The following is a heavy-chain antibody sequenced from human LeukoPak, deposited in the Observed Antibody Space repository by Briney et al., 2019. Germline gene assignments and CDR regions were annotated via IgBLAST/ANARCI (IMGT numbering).Heavy chain of an antibody. CDR2: INPNSGGT. D-gene: IGHD6-19*01. J-gene: IGHJ4*02. V-gene: IGHV1-2*04. CDR3: ARWGSGWLTDPYYFGY. CDR1: GYTFTSYG. Sequence: GASVKVSCKASGYTFTSYGISWVRQAPGQGLEWMGWINPNSGGTNYAQKFQGWVTMTRDTSISTAYMELSRLRSDDTAVYYCARWGSGWLTDPYYFGYWGQGTLVTVSS.